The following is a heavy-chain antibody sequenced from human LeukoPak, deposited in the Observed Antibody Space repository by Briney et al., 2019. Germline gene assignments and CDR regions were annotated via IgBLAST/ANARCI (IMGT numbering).Heavy chain of an antibody. D-gene: IGHD2-2*01. CDR1: GFTFSSYE. CDR3: ARARYCGSTSCPDY. Sequence: GGSLRLSCAASGFTFSSYEMNWVRQAPGKGLEWVSYISSSGSTIYYADSVKGRFTISRDNAKNSLYLQMNSLRAEDTAVYYCARARYCGSTSCPDYWGQGTLVTVSS. J-gene: IGHJ4*02. CDR2: ISSSGSTI. V-gene: IGHV3-48*03.